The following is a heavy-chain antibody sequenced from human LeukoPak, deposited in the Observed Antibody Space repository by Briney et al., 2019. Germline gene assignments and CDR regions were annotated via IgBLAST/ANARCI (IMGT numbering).Heavy chain of an antibody. CDR2: IDIDGSST. CDR1: GGTFSSYW. CDR3: ARGFTIFGVVNDGFDI. Sequence: GASVKVSCKASGGTFSSYWMNWVRQAPGKGLVWVSRIDIDGSSTTYADSVKGRFTISGDNAKNTVYLQMNSLRAEDTAVYYCARGFTIFGVVNDGFDIWGQGTKVTVSS. V-gene: IGHV3-74*01. D-gene: IGHD3-3*01. J-gene: IGHJ3*02.